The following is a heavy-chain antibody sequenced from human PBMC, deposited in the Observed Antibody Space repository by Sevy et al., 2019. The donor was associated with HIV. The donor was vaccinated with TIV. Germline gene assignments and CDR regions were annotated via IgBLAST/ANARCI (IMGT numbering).Heavy chain of an antibody. CDR1: GFTFNRYS. CDR2: ISYDATNK. V-gene: IGHV3-30-3*01. CDR3: ALERLSSDVAEYFQN. Sequence: GGSLRLSCAASGFTFNRYSMHWVRQAPGKGLEWVATISYDATNKHYADSVKGRFTISRDNFQNSLFLQMDSLRPEDTSVYYCALERLSSDVAEYFQNWGRGTLVTVSS. D-gene: IGHD1-1*01. J-gene: IGHJ1*01.